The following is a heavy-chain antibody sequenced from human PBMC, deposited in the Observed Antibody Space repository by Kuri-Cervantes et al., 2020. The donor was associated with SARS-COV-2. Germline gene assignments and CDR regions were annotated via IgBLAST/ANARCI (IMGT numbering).Heavy chain of an antibody. V-gene: IGHV3-30*02. Sequence: GESLKISCAASGFTFSSYGMHWVRQAPGKGLEWVAFIRYDGSNKYYADSVKGRFTISRDNAKNTLYLQMNSLRAEDTAVYYCARLGSSSWYDYYYMDVWGKGTTVTVSS. CDR3: ARLGSSSWYDYYYMDV. CDR2: IRYDGSNK. CDR1: GFTFSSYG. D-gene: IGHD6-13*01. J-gene: IGHJ6*03.